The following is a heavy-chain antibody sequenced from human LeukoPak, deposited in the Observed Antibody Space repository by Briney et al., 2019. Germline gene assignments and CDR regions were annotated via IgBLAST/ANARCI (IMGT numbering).Heavy chain of an antibody. CDR3: ARDHSYYFDTTGYYYDAFDI. Sequence: GGSLRLSCAASGFIFSNYWMSWVRQAPGKGLEWVANIKPDGSEAHYVDSVKGRFTISRDNAKNSLYLQMNSLRAEDAAVFYCARDHSYYFDTTGYYYDAFDIWGQGTTVTVSS. J-gene: IGHJ3*02. V-gene: IGHV3-7*04. CDR2: IKPDGSEA. D-gene: IGHD3-22*01. CDR1: GFIFSNYW.